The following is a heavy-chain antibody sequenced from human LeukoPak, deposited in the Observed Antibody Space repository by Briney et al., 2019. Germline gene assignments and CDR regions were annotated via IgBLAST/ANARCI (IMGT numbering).Heavy chain of an antibody. Sequence: PGGSLRLSCAASGFIFNNYGLVWVRQAPGKGLEWVSAISNDGGGTTYADFVKGRFTISRDNSKNTLFLQMNSLRGEDTALYYCAKGGSGYFLDLWGQGILVTVSS. V-gene: IGHV3-23*01. J-gene: IGHJ5*02. CDR1: GFIFNNYG. D-gene: IGHD3-22*01. CDR2: ISNDGGGT. CDR3: AKGGSGYFLDL.